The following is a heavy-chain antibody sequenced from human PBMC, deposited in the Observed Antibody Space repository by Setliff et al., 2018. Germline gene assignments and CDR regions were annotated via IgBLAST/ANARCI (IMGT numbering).Heavy chain of an antibody. CDR3: AREQWLDPPGYYYMDV. V-gene: IGHV4-61*02. CDR1: GGSISSGSYY. J-gene: IGHJ6*03. D-gene: IGHD6-19*01. CDR2: IYTSGST. Sequence: SETLSLTCTVSGGSISSGSYYWSWIRQPAGKGLEWIGRIYTSGSTNYNPPLKSRVSISIDTSKNQFSLKLNPVTAADMAVYYCAREQWLDPPGYYYMDVWAKGTTVTVSS.